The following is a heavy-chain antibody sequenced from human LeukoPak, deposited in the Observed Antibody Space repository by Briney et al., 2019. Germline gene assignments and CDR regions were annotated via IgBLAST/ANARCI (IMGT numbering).Heavy chain of an antibody. D-gene: IGHD3-10*01. CDR3: AKGRYYPKDFFDY. J-gene: IGHJ4*02. CDR2: ISYDGTNK. CDR1: GFTFSSYA. V-gene: IGHV3-30*18. Sequence: GGSLRLSCAASGFTFSSYAMHWVRQAPGKGLEWVAVISYDGTNKYYADSVKGRFNISRDNSKNTVYLQMNRLRAEDTAVYYCAKGRYYPKDFFDYWGQGTLVTVSS.